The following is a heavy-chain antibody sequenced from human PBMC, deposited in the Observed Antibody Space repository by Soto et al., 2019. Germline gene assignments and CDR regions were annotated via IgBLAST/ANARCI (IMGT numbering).Heavy chain of an antibody. V-gene: IGHV4-61*01. CDR2: IYYSGST. CDR1: GGSVSSGSYY. CDR3: ARGVYYYDSSGYYPGYFDY. J-gene: IGHJ4*02. D-gene: IGHD3-22*01. Sequence: SETLSLTCTVSGGSVSSGSYYWSWIRQPPGKGLEWIGYIYYSGSTNYNPSLKSRLTISVDTSKNQFSLKLTSVTAADTAVYYCARGVYYYDSSGYYPGYFDYWGQGTLVTVSS.